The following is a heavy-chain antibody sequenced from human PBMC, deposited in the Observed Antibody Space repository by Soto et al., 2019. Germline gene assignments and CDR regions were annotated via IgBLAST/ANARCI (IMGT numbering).Heavy chain of an antibody. CDR1: GFTFSGYS. J-gene: IGHJ6*02. D-gene: IGHD2-21*02. V-gene: IGHV3-48*02. CDR3: ASRTAIDYYYYGMDV. Sequence: GGSLRLSCAASGFTFSGYSMNWVRQAPGKGLEWVSYISSSSSTIYYADSVKGRFTISRDNAKNSLYLQMNSLRDEDTAVYYCASRTAIDYYYYGMDVWGQGTTVTVSS. CDR2: ISSSSSTI.